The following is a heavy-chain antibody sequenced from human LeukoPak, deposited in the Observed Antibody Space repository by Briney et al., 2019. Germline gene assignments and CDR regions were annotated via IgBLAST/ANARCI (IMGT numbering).Heavy chain of an antibody. CDR3: AKVGYSSGEPDYFDY. Sequence: PGGSLRLSCAASGFTVSSNYMSWVRQAPGKGLEWVSAISGSGGSTYYADSVKGRFTISRDNSKNTLYLQMNSLRAEDTAVYYCAKVGYSSGEPDYFDYWGQGTLVTVSS. CDR1: GFTVSSNY. D-gene: IGHD6-19*01. V-gene: IGHV3-23*01. J-gene: IGHJ4*02. CDR2: ISGSGGST.